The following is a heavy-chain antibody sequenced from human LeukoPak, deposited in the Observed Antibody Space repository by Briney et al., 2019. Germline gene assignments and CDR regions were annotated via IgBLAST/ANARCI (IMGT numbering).Heavy chain of an antibody. D-gene: IGHD3-22*01. V-gene: IGHV3-7*01. J-gene: IGHJ4*02. CDR3: ARDSRKSGSGYYGGGTHERDY. CDR1: GFTFSSYW. CDR2: IKQDGSEK. Sequence: GGSLRLSCAASGFTFSSYWMSWVRQAPGKGLEWVANIKQDGSEKYYVDSVKGRFTISSDNAKNPLYLQMNSLRAEDTAVYYCARDSRKSGSGYYGGGTHERDYWGQGTLVTVSS.